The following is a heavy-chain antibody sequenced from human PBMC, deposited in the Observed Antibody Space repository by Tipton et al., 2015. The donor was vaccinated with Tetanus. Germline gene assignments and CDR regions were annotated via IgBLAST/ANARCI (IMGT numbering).Heavy chain of an antibody. D-gene: IGHD6-6*01. V-gene: IGHV4-34*09. J-gene: IGHJ4*02. Sequence: TLSLTCAVYGGSFSGYYWSWIRQPPGKGLEWIGEINHSGSTNYNPSLKSRVTISVDTSKNQFSLKLTSVTAGDTAVYFCVKFEYRTSFASWGQGALVTVSS. CDR3: VKFEYRTSFAS. CDR1: GGSFSGYY. CDR2: INHSGST.